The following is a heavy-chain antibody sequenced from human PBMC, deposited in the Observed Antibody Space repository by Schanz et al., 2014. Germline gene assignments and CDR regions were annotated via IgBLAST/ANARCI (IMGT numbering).Heavy chain of an antibody. CDR2: ISGSGAST. CDR1: GVTFSSYA. Sequence: EVQLLESGGGLVQPGESLRLSCVASGVTFSSYAMSWVRQASGKGLEWVSAISGSGASTYYADSVKGRFTISRDNSKNTLYLQMKSLRVEDTAVYYCARDGVDAAAGGNYWGQGTLVTVSS. CDR3: ARDGVDAAAGGNY. V-gene: IGHV3-23*01. D-gene: IGHD6-13*01. J-gene: IGHJ4*02.